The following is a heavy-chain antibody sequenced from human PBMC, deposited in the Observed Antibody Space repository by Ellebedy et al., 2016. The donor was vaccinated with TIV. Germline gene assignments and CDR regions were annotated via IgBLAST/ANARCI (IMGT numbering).Heavy chain of an antibody. D-gene: IGHD6-19*01. Sequence: GSLRLXCTVPGGPISSSSYNWGWIRQPPGKGLEWFGNIYYGGNTYYNPSLKSRVTISVDTSRNQFSLKLSSVTAADTAVYYCARAEDIAVAGAGWGQGTLVTVSS. CDR1: GGPISSSSYN. CDR3: ARAEDIAVAGAG. CDR2: IYYGGNT. V-gene: IGHV4-39*07. J-gene: IGHJ4*02.